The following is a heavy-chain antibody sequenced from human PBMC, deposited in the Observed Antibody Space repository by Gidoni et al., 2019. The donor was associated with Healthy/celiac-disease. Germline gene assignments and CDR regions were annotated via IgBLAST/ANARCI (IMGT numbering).Heavy chain of an antibody. D-gene: IGHD2-8*02. Sequence: EVQLLESGGGLVQPGGSLRLSCAASGFTFSSYAMSWVRQAPGKGLEWVSAISGSGGSTYYADSVKGRFTISRDNSKNTRYLQMNSLRAEDTAVYYCAKEGGCTGGVCYGIFYYYYMDVWGKGTTVTVSS. CDR3: AKEGGCTGGVCYGIFYYYYMDV. CDR2: ISGSGGST. V-gene: IGHV3-23*01. CDR1: GFTFSSYA. J-gene: IGHJ6*03.